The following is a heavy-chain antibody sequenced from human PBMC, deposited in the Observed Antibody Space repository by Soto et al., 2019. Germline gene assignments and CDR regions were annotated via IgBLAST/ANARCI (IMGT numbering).Heavy chain of an antibody. CDR2: IYPGDSDT. D-gene: IGHD3-9*01. J-gene: IGHJ3*02. CDR1: GYSVTSYL. CDR3: ARLNDTRAFDI. Sequence: GESLKISYKGSGYSVTSYLSGWVRQMPGKGLEWMGIIYPGDSDTRYSPSFQGQVTVSADKSISTAYLQWSSLKASDTAMYYCARLNDTRAFDIWGQGTMVTVSS. V-gene: IGHV5-51*01.